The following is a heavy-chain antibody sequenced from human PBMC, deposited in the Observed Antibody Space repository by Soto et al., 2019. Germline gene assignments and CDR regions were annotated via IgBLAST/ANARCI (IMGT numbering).Heavy chain of an antibody. CDR3: TREVELQRVIANGY. V-gene: IGHV1-18*01. J-gene: IGHJ4*02. CDR2: MSAYYGST. Sequence: QVQLVQSGAEVKKPGASVKVSCKASGYTFVDYGITWVRQAPGQGLEWMGWMSAYYGSTDYAQKFQGRLTLTRDTSTSTAYMALRSLRPHDTAVYYCTREVELQRVIANGYWGQGTLVSVSS. D-gene: IGHD3-16*02. CDR1: GYTFVDYG.